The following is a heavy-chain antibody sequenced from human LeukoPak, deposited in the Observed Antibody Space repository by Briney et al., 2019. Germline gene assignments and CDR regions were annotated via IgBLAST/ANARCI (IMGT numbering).Heavy chain of an antibody. CDR1: GGSISSSSYY. J-gene: IGHJ4*02. Sequence: ETLSLTCTVSGGSISSSSYYWGWIRQPPGKGLEWVSAISGSGGSTYYADSVKGRFTISRDNSKNTLYLQMNSLRAEDTAVYYCAKTTEKAFDYWGQGTLVTVSS. V-gene: IGHV3-23*01. D-gene: IGHD5-24*01. CDR2: ISGSGGST. CDR3: AKTTEKAFDY.